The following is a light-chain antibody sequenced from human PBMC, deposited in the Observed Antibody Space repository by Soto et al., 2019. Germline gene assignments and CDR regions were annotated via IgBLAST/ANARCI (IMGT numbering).Light chain of an antibody. CDR3: LQYGTYPRT. Sequence: DIQMTQSPSSLSASVGDRVIITWRASQGIRSHLAWFQQKPGKAPKSLIYVAYNLQSGVPSKFSGSGSGTDFTLTNNSLQPEDFATYYCLQYGTYPRTFGPGTKVDIK. CDR1: QGIRSH. V-gene: IGKV1-16*02. J-gene: IGKJ3*01. CDR2: VAY.